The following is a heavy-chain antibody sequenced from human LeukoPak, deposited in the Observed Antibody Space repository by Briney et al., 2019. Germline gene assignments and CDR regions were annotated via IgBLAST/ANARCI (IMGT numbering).Heavy chain of an antibody. D-gene: IGHD3-3*01. V-gene: IGHV1-46*01. CDR3: AKGGFTIWDIEDY. Sequence: GASVKVSCKASGYTFTSYYMHWVRQAPGQGLEWMGIINPSGGSTSYAQKFQGRVTMTRDTSTSTAYMELRSLTSDDTAVYYCAKGGFTIWDIEDYWGQGTLVTVSS. CDR1: GYTFTSYY. J-gene: IGHJ4*02. CDR2: INPSGGST.